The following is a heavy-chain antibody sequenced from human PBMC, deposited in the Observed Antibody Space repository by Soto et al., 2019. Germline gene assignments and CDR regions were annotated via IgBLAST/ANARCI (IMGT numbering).Heavy chain of an antibody. CDR3: ARRITICGVLENWFDP. D-gene: IGHD3-3*01. Sequence: ASVKVSCKASGGTFSSYTISWVRQAPGQGLEWMGIINPSLGITSYAQKFQGRVTMTRDTSTSTVYMELSSLRSEDTAVYYCARRITICGVLENWFDPWGQGTLVTVSS. J-gene: IGHJ5*02. CDR2: INPSLGIT. CDR1: GGTFSSYT. V-gene: IGHV1-46*03.